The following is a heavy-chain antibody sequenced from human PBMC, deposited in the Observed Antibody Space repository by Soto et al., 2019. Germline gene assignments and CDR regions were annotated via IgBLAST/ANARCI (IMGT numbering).Heavy chain of an antibody. Sequence: QVQLVESGGGLVRPGGSLRLSCATSGFTFSDYSMSWIRQAPGKGLEWVSYIASRDPTVYYADSVRGRFTISRDNARNLLYMQMDNLRADDTAVYYCAREKSSGYYGMDVWGQGTTVTVSS. CDR3: AREKSSGYYGMDV. CDR1: GFTFSDYS. J-gene: IGHJ6*02. V-gene: IGHV3-11*01. D-gene: IGHD3-22*01. CDR2: IASRDPTV.